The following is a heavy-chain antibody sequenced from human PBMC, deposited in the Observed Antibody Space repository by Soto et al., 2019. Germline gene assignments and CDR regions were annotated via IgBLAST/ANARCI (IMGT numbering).Heavy chain of an antibody. CDR1: GYTFSDYY. J-gene: IGHJ6*02. Sequence: QVQLVQSGAEVKKPGSSVRVSCKPSGYTFSDYYMHWVRQAPGQGLEWMGWIIPKSDCTKTAQKFQGRVTMTVDSSTNMFYLELSTMRSDDTAIYYCEGDRRGSGSFDGLDVWGQGTTVTVSS. D-gene: IGHD3-10*01. CDR3: EGDRRGSGSFDGLDV. CDR2: IIPKSDCT. V-gene: IGHV1-2*02.